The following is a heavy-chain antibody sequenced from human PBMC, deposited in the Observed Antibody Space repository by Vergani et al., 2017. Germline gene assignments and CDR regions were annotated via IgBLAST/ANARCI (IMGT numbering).Heavy chain of an antibody. Sequence: EVQLVESRGGLVKPGGSLRLSCAASGFTFSSYSMNWVRQAPGKGLEWVSSISSSSSYIYYADSVKGRFTISRDNAKNSLYLQMNSLRAEDTAVYYCARGESGSYYLEYYFDYWGQGTLVTVSS. CDR3: ARGESGSYYLEYYFDY. V-gene: IGHV3-21*01. D-gene: IGHD1-26*01. CDR2: ISSSSSYI. J-gene: IGHJ4*02. CDR1: GFTFSSYS.